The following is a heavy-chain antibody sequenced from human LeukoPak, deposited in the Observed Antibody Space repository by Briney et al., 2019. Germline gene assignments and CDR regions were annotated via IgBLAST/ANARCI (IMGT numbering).Heavy chain of an antibody. Sequence: GGSLRFSCAASGFTFSGYWMHWVRQAPGKGLVWVSRINRDGSSTNYADSVKGRFTISRDNAKNTLYLQMKSLRAEDTAVYYCVSRDYPADYWGQGTLVTVSS. V-gene: IGHV3-74*01. D-gene: IGHD4-11*01. CDR3: VSRDYPADY. CDR2: INRDGSST. J-gene: IGHJ4*02. CDR1: GFTFSGYW.